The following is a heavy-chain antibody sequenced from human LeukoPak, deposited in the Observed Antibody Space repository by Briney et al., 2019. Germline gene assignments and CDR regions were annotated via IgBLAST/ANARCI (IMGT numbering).Heavy chain of an antibody. Sequence: PSETLSLTCAVYGGSFSGYYWSWLRQPPGKGLEWIGEINHSGSTNYNPSLKSRVTISVDTSKNQFSLKLSSVTAADTAVYYCARVPVDTAMRDAFDIWGQGTMVTVSS. CDR3: ARVPVDTAMRDAFDI. CDR2: INHSGST. D-gene: IGHD5-18*01. CDR1: GGSFSGYY. V-gene: IGHV4-34*01. J-gene: IGHJ3*02.